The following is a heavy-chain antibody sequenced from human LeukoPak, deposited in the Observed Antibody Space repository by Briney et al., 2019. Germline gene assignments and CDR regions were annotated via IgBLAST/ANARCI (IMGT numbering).Heavy chain of an antibody. CDR3: ARVSYYYGSGSYPPIDY. CDR1: GYTFTSYY. J-gene: IGHJ4*02. CDR2: INPSGGST. V-gene: IGHV1-46*01. D-gene: IGHD3-10*01. Sequence: ASVKVSCKASGYTFTSYYMHWVRQAPGQGLEWMGIINPSGGSTSYAQKFQGRVTMTRDTSMSTVYMELSSLRSEDTAVYYCARVSYYYGSGSYPPIDYWGQGTLVTVSS.